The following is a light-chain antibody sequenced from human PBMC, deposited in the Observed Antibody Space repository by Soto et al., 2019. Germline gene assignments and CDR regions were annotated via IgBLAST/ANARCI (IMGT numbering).Light chain of an antibody. V-gene: IGKV1-5*01. Sequence: DIQMTQPPSTLSSSVGDRVTITCRASQSISSWLAWYQQKPGKAPKVLIYDASSLESGVPSRFSGSGSGTEFTLTISSLKPDYFATYYCQHYNSYWTFGRGTKVEIK. CDR2: DAS. J-gene: IGKJ1*01. CDR1: QSISSW. CDR3: QHYNSYWT.